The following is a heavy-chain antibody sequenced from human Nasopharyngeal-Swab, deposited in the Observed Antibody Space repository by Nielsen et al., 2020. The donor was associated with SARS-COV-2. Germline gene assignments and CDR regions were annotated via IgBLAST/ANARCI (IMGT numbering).Heavy chain of an antibody. CDR3: ARLFPVDLGIEAAGSRFDY. V-gene: IGHV5-51*01. CDR2: IYPGDSDT. D-gene: IGHD6-13*01. Sequence: VRQMPGKGLEWMGIIYPGDSDTRYSPSFQGQVTISADKSISTAYLQWSSLKASDTAMYYCARLFPVDLGIEAAGSRFDYWGQGTLVTVSS. J-gene: IGHJ4*02.